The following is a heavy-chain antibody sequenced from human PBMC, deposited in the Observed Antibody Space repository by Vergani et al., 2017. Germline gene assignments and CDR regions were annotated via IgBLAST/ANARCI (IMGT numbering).Heavy chain of an antibody. J-gene: IGHJ6*03. CDR1: GFTFSSYS. V-gene: IGHV3-21*01. CDR2: ISSSSSYI. D-gene: IGHD4-17*01. CDR3: ARDSSGDYVSYYYYYMDV. Sequence: EVQLVESGGGLVKPGGSLRLSCAASGFTFSSYSMNWVRQAPGKGLEWVSSISSSSSYIYYADSVKGRFTISSDNAKNSLYLQMNSLRAVDTAVYYCARDSSGDYVSYYYYYMDVWGKGTTVTVSS.